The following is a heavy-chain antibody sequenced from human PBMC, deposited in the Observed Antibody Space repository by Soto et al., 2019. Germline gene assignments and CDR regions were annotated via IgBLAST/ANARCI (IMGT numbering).Heavy chain of an antibody. V-gene: IGHV4-38-2*01. CDR2: IYHSGTT. CDR3: ARWRNDCSTTSCYHFDY. Sequence: SETLSLTCAVSDFSISSGHYWGWIRQPPGKGLEWIGSIYHSGTTYNNPSLKSRVTMSVDKSKNQFSLKLSSVTAADTAVYYCARWRNDCSTTSCYHFDYWGQGTPVTVSS. D-gene: IGHD2-2*01. CDR1: DFSISSGHY. J-gene: IGHJ4*02.